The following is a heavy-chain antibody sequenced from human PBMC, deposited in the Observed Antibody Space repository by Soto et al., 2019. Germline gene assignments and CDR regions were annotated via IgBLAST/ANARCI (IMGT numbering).Heavy chain of an antibody. V-gene: IGHV3-23*01. Sequence: GGSLRLSWAAPGFTFSNYVMNWVRQAPGKGLEWVATISYSVDKTHYADSVRGRFTISRDNSKNTLSLQMNSLRAEDAAVYYCVRRAITATTKWGAFDIWGQGTMVTVSS. CDR2: ISYSVDKT. CDR3: VRRAITATTKWGAFDI. D-gene: IGHD1-7*01. J-gene: IGHJ3*02. CDR1: GFTFSNYV.